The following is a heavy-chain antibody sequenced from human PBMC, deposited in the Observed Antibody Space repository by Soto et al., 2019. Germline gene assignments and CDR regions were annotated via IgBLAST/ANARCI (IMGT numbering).Heavy chain of an antibody. V-gene: IGHV6-1*01. CDR2: TYYRSKWYN. J-gene: IGHJ6*02. D-gene: IGHD1-7*01. CDR3: ARELELSYYYYGMDV. CDR1: GDSVSSNSAA. Sequence: QALSLPSAISGDSVSSNSAACNLIRQSPSRGLEWLGRTYYRSKWYNDYAVSVKSRITINPDTSKSQFSLQLNSVTPEDTAVYYCARELELSYYYYGMDVWGQGTTVTVSS.